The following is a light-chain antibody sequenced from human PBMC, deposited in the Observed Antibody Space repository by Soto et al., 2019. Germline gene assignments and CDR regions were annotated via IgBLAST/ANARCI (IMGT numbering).Light chain of an antibody. CDR2: DAS. Sequence: EVVMTQSPATLPVSPGGRVTLSCRASQSVGNNLAWYQQRPGQPPRLLIYDASNRATGIPARFSGSGSGTDFTLTISSLEPEDFAVYYCQQRSNWLWTFGQGTKVDI. CDR3: QQRSNWLWT. V-gene: IGKV3-11*01. CDR1: QSVGNN. J-gene: IGKJ1*01.